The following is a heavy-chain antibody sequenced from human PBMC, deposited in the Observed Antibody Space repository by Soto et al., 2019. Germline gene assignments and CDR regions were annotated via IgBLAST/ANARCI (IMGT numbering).Heavy chain of an antibody. CDR1: GYNFATYL. Sequence: GESLKISCKGSGYNFATYLIGWVRQMPGKGLEWMGRIDPSDSYTNYSPSFQGHVTISADKSISTAYLQWSSLKASDTAMYYCARHHGSGSYVLDYWGQGTLVTVSS. CDR2: IDPSDSYT. J-gene: IGHJ4*02. D-gene: IGHD3-10*01. V-gene: IGHV5-10-1*01. CDR3: ARHHGSGSYVLDY.